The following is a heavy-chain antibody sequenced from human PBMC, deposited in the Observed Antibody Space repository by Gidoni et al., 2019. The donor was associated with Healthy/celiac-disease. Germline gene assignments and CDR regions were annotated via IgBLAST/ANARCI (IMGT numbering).Heavy chain of an antibody. V-gene: IGHV3-33*01. Sequence: QVQLVESGGGVVQPGRSLRLPCAASGFTFSSYGMHWVRQAPGKGLEWVAVIWYDGSNKYYADSVKGRFTISRDNSKNTLYLQMNSLRAEDTAVYYCARNQYSSGWYAFDYWGQGTLVTVSS. J-gene: IGHJ4*02. CDR2: IWYDGSNK. CDR3: ARNQYSSGWYAFDY. CDR1: GFTFSSYG. D-gene: IGHD6-19*01.